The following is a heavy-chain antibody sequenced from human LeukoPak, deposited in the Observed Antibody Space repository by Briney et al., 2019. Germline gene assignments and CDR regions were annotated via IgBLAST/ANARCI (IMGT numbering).Heavy chain of an antibody. CDR2: INPNSGGT. V-gene: IGHV1-2*06. Sequence: ASVKVSCKASGYTFTGYYMHWVRQAPGQGLEWMGRINPNSGGTNYAQKFQGRVTMTRDTSISTAYMELSSLRSDDTAVYYCARDSDGLLWFGETPPDAFDIWGQGTMVTVSS. D-gene: IGHD3-10*01. CDR3: ARDSDGLLWFGETPPDAFDI. CDR1: GYTFTGYY. J-gene: IGHJ3*02.